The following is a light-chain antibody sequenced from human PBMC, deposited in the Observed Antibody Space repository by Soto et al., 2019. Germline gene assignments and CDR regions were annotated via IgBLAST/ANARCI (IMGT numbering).Light chain of an antibody. Sequence: QTVVTQPPSVSGAPGQRVTISCTGSSSNIGAGYDVHWYQQLPGTAPKLLIYGTSNRPSGVPDRFSGSKSGTSASLAITGLQAEDEADYYCQSYDSSLSGNVVFGGGTKLTVL. J-gene: IGLJ2*01. CDR2: GTS. CDR1: SSNIGAGYD. V-gene: IGLV1-40*01. CDR3: QSYDSSLSGNVV.